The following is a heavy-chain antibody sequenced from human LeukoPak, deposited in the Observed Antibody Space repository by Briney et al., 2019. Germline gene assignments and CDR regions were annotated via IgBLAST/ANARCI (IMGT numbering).Heavy chain of an antibody. V-gene: IGHV3-30*02. CDR1: GFTFSSYG. CDR3: AKGGLTAMAPKGAFDI. D-gene: IGHD5-18*01. J-gene: IGHJ3*02. CDR2: IRYDGSNK. Sequence: GGSLRLSCAASGFTFSSYGMHWVRQAPGKGLEGVAFIRYDGSNKYYADSVKGRFTISRDNSKNTLYLQMNSLRAEDTAVYYCAKGGLTAMAPKGAFDIWGQGTMVTVSS.